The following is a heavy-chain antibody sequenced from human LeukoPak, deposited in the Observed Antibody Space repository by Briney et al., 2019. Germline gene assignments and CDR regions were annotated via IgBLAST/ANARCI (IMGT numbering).Heavy chain of an antibody. Sequence: ASVKVSCKASGYTFTSYAMNWVRQAPGQGLEWMGWINTNTGNPTYAQGFTGRFVFSLDTSVSTAYLQISSLKAEDTAVYYCAREGIAAAGTSEYFQHWGQGTLVTVSS. V-gene: IGHV7-4-1*02. CDR3: AREGIAAAGTSEYFQH. CDR1: GYTFTSYA. J-gene: IGHJ1*01. D-gene: IGHD6-13*01. CDR2: INTNTGNP.